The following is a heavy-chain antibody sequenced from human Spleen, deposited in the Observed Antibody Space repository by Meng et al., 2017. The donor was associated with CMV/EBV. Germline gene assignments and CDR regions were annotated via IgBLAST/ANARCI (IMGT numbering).Heavy chain of an antibody. J-gene: IGHJ6*02. D-gene: IGHD2-21*01. CDR3: ARDCGGDCHYYYYGMDV. V-gene: IGHV3-21*01. Sequence: GESLKISCAASGFSFSGYNMNWVRQAPGKGLEWVSSISGSSIYIYYADSVTGRFTISRDNAKKSLYLQMNSLRAEDTAVYYCARDCGGDCHYYYYGMDVWGQGTTVTVSS. CDR1: GFSFSGYN. CDR2: ISGSSIYI.